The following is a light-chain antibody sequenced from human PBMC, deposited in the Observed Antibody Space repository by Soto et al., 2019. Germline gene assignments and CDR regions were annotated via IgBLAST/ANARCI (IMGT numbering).Light chain of an antibody. J-gene: IGLJ2*01. CDR1: SSNIGAGYD. V-gene: IGLV1-40*01. Sequence: QSALTQPPSVSGAPGQRATISCTGSSSNIGAGYDVHWYQQLPGAAPKLLISGNTNRPSGVPDRFSGSKSGTSASLAITGLQAEDEADYYCQTWGTGFQVFGGGTKVTVL. CDR3: QTWGTGFQV. CDR2: GNT.